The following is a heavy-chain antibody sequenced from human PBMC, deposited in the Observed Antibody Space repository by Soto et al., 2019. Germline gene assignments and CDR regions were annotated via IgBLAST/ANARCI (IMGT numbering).Heavy chain of an antibody. CDR1: GFTFSDYY. CDR2: ISSSNSYT. J-gene: IGHJ3*02. D-gene: IGHD3-9*01. V-gene: IGHV3-11*05. Sequence: QVQLVESVGGLVKPGGSLRLSCAASGFTFSDYYMSWVRQAPGQGLVWVSYISSSNSYTNYADSVKGRFTISRNNAKNSLYLQMNSLRVADTAVYYCASDADIVAGSDACDSWGQVTMVTVSS. CDR3: ASDADIVAGSDACDS.